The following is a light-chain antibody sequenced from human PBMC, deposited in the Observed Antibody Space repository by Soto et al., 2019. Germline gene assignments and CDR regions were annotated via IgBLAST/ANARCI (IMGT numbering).Light chain of an antibody. V-gene: IGKV1-27*01. Sequence: DMQMTQSPSSMSESVVDRDTMTCQASHGISNYLAWYQQKPGKVPKLLIYAAFTLQAGVPSRFSGSGSGTDFTLTISRLEPEDVATYYCQKYNSALRTFGQGTKVDI. J-gene: IGKJ1*01. CDR2: AAF. CDR1: HGISNY. CDR3: QKYNSALRT.